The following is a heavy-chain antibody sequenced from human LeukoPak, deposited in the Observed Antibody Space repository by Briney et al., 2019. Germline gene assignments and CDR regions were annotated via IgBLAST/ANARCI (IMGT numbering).Heavy chain of an antibody. Sequence: PGGSLRLSCAASGSIFKGYGMHWVRQVPGKGLEWVAVISYDGSNKYYADSVKGRFTISRDNSKNTLYLQMNSLRAEDTAVYYCAKEVLPGYGMDVWGQGTTVTVSS. CDR2: ISYDGSNK. CDR3: AKEVLPGYGMDV. CDR1: GSIFKGYG. D-gene: IGHD2-8*02. V-gene: IGHV3-30*18. J-gene: IGHJ6*02.